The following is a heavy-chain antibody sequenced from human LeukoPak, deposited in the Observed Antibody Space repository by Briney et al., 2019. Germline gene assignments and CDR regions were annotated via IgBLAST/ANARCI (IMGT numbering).Heavy chain of an antibody. Sequence: GGSLRLACVVSTFTFSGYWMSWVRQAPGKGLEWVANIKQDGSEKYYVDSVKGRFTISRDNAKNSLYLQMNSLRVEDTAVYYCAKNRLALNNWGQGTLVTVSS. CDR2: IKQDGSEK. J-gene: IGHJ4*02. CDR1: TFTFSGYW. CDR3: AKNRLALNN. V-gene: IGHV3-7*03.